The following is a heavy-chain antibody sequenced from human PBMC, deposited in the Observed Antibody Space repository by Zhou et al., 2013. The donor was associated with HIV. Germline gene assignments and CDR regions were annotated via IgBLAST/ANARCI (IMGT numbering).Heavy chain of an antibody. J-gene: IGHJ4*02. CDR2: INPGGGST. CDR1: GYTFTSYY. D-gene: IGHD3-3*01. Sequence: QVQLVQSGAEVKKPGASVKLSCKASGYTFTSYYMHWVRQAPGQGLEWMGIINPGGGSTTYAQKFQGRVTMTRDTSTSTMYMELSSLRSEDTAVYYCARALNGGGGAVAWLYHFDYWGQGTLVTVSS. CDR3: ARALNGGGGAVAWLYHFDY. V-gene: IGHV1-46*01.